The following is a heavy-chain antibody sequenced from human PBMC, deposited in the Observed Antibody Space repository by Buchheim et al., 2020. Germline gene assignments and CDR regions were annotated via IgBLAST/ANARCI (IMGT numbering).Heavy chain of an antibody. Sequence: QVQLQESGPGLVKPSQTLSLTCTVSGVSISSGDYYWNWIRQRPGKGLEWIGYVYYSGSNYHNLSLQSRVTISVDTSKNQFSRKLSSVSDADTAVYYCARNGEPGATSWFDPWGQGIL. D-gene: IGHD1-26*01. J-gene: IGHJ5*02. CDR1: GVSISSGDYY. V-gene: IGHV4-31*03. CDR2: VYYSGSN. CDR3: ARNGEPGATSWFDP.